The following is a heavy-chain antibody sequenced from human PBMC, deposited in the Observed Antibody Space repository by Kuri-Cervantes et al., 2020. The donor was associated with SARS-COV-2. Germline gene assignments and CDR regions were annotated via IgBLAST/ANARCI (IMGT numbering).Heavy chain of an antibody. CDR3: AGAVIDYYGSGSYYHYYGMDV. J-gene: IGHJ6*02. D-gene: IGHD3-10*01. Sequence: ASVKVSCKASGYTFTSYYMHWVRQAPGQGLEWMGGFDPEDGETIYAQKFQGRVTMTTDTSTSTAYMELRSLRSDDTDVYYCAGAVIDYYGSGSYYHYYGMDVWGQGTTVTVSS. V-gene: IGHV1/OR15-2*02. CDR2: FDPEDGET. CDR1: GYTFTSYY.